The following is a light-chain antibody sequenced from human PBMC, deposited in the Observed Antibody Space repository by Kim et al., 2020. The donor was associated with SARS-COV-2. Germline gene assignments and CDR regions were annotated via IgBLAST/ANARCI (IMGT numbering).Light chain of an antibody. Sequence: SYELTQPPSVSVSPGQTASITCSGDKLGNKYVCWYQQKPGQSPVLVIYQDTKRPSGIPERFSGSNSGNTATLTISGTQSMDEADYYCQAWDSSTVVFGGGTQLTVL. CDR2: QDT. J-gene: IGLJ2*01. V-gene: IGLV3-1*01. CDR3: QAWDSSTVV. CDR1: KLGNKY.